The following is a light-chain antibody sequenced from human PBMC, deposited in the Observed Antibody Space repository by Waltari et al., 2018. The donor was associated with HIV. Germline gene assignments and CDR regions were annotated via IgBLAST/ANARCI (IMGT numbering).Light chain of an antibody. J-gene: IGKJ3*01. V-gene: IGKV1-33*01. Sequence: DIQMTQSPSSLSASVGDRVTITCQASQDISNYLNWYQQKPGKAPKLLIYDAPNLETGVPSRFSGSGSGTDFTFTISSLQPEDIATYYCQQYDNLPLSTFGPGTKVDIK. CDR2: DAP. CDR1: QDISNY. CDR3: QQYDNLPLST.